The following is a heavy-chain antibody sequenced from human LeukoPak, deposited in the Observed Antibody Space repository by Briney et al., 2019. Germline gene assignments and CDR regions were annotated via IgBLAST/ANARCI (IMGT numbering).Heavy chain of an antibody. CDR3: AGGSSWYNWYDP. CDR2: IYYTGST. CDR1: GGSIRSSNYY. D-gene: IGHD6-13*01. V-gene: IGHV4-39*01. J-gene: IGHJ5*02. Sequence: SETLSLTCTVFGGSIRSSNYYWGWIRQPPGKGLEWIGSIYYTGSTNSNPSLKSRLTMSVDTSKNQFSLKLTSLTAADTAVYYCAGGSSWYNWYDPWGQGTLVTVSS.